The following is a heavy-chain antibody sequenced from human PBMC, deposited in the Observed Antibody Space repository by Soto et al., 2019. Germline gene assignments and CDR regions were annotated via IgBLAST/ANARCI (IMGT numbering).Heavy chain of an antibody. CDR2: IYDSGST. J-gene: IGHJ4*02. CDR1: GVSIRSGGYS. V-gene: IGHV4-30-2*03. CDR3: ARHRRSGTYYDGNDY. D-gene: IGHD1-26*01. Sequence: PSETLSLTCAVSGVSIRSGGYSWSWIRQQPGKGLEWIGNIYDSGSTSYNPSLRSTNYNPSLKSRVSISVDTSRNQFSLRLSSVTAADTGVYYCARHRRSGTYYDGNDYWGQGALVTVSS.